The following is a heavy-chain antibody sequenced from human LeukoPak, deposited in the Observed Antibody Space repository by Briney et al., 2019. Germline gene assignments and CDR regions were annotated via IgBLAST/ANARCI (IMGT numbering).Heavy chain of an antibody. J-gene: IGHJ4*02. CDR1: GGSISSGSYY. CDR2: IYTSGST. Sequence: PSQTLSLTRTVSGGSISSGSYYWSWIRQPAGKGLEWIGRIYTSGSTNYNPSLKSRVTISVDTSKNQFSLKLSSVTAADTAVYYCARGDFGSYWGQGILVTVSS. CDR3: ARGDFGSY. V-gene: IGHV4-61*02. D-gene: IGHD3-10*01.